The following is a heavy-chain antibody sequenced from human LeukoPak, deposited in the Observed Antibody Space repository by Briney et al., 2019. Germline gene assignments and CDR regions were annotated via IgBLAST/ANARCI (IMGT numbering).Heavy chain of an antibody. D-gene: IGHD3-10*01. CDR1: GFTSSSNS. Sequence: GGSLRPSCEPPGFTSSSNSMSWARQAPGGGLEWVSVIYSGGSTYYADSVKGRFTISRDNSKNTLFLQMNSLRAGDTAVYYCARGTVTMVDYWGQGTLVTVSS. V-gene: IGHV3-66*01. J-gene: IGHJ4*02. CDR3: ARGTVTMVDY. CDR2: IYSGGST.